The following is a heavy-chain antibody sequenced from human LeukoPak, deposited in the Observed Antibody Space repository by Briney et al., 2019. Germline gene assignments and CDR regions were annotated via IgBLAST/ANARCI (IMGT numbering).Heavy chain of an antibody. CDR2: VYYSGST. CDR1: GGSITSRAYY. D-gene: IGHD2-15*01. V-gene: IGHV4-39*07. J-gene: IGHJ4*02. Sequence: PSETLSLTCTVSGGSITSRAYYWGWIRQPPGKGLEWIGSVYYSGSTYHNPSLKRRVTMSVDTSKNQFSLKLSPVTAADTAVYYCASLGYGGSYVEDWGRGTLVTVSS. CDR3: ASLGYGGSYVED.